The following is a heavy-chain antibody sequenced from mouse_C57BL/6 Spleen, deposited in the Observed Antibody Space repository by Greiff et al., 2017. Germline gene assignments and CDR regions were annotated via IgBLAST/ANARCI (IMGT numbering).Heavy chain of an antibody. J-gene: IGHJ4*01. CDR1: GYAFSSSW. CDR2: IYPGDGDT. Sequence: QVQLQQSGPELVKPGASVKISCKASGYAFSSSWMNWVKQRPGKGLEWIGRIYPGDGDTNYNGKFKGKATLTADKSSSTAYMQLSSLTSEDSAVYFCARSGNPYYYAMDYWGQGTSVTVSS. D-gene: IGHD1-3*01. V-gene: IGHV1-82*01. CDR3: ARSGNPYYYAMDY.